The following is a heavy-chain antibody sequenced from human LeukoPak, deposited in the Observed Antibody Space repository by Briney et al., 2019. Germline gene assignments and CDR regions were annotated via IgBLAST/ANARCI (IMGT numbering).Heavy chain of an antibody. D-gene: IGHD1-7*01. V-gene: IGHV3-74*01. CDR3: ARKGVAGTSTDFDY. Sequence: GGSPRLSCAASGFTFSSHWMHWVRQAPGKGLVWVSRINSDGGSTSYADSVKGRFTISRDNAKNTLYLQMNSLRAEDTAVYYCARKGVAGTSTDFDYWGQGTLVTVSS. CDR1: GFTFSSHW. CDR2: INSDGGST. J-gene: IGHJ4*02.